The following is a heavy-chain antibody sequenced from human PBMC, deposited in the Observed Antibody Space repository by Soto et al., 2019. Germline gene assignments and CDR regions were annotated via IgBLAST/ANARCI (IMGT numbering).Heavy chain of an antibody. D-gene: IGHD3-10*01. CDR1: GGTFSSYT. CDR2: IIPILGIA. J-gene: IGHJ4*02. V-gene: IGHV1-69*02. CDR3: ASGLYCSGSYWLFDY. Sequence: QVQLVQSGAEVKKPGSSVKVSCKASGGTFSSYTISWVRPAPGQGLEWMGRIIPILGIANSAQKFQGRVTITADKSTSTAYRERSSLRSEDTAVYYGASGLYCSGSYWLFDYWGQGTLVTVSS.